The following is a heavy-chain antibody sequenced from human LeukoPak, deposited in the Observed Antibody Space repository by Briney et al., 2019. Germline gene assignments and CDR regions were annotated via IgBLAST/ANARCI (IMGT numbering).Heavy chain of an antibody. CDR1: GFTVSSGY. D-gene: IGHD1-26*01. CDR3: ARVLVGSKGDV. CDR2: LYSSGHT. J-gene: IGHJ3*01. V-gene: IGHV3-66*01. Sequence: GGSLRLSCAASGFTVSSGYMTWVRQAPGKGLEWVSVLYSSGHTYYADSVKGRFTVSRDNSKNTLYLQMNSLRAEDTAVYYCARVLVGSKGDVWGQGTMVTVSS.